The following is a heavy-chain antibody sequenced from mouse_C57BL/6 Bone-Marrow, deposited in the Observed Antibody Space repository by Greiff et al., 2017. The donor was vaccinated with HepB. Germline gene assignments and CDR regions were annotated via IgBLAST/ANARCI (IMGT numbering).Heavy chain of an antibody. CDR3: AGDDYDYAMDY. CDR1: GFTFSDYG. Sequence: EVKLVESGGGLVKPGGSLKLSCAASGFTFSDYGMHWVRQAPEKGLEWVAYISSGSSTIYYADTVKGRFTISRDNAKNTLFLQMTSLRSEDTAMYYCAGDDYDYAMDYWGQGTSVTVSS. CDR2: ISSGSSTI. V-gene: IGHV5-17*01. D-gene: IGHD2-4*01. J-gene: IGHJ4*01.